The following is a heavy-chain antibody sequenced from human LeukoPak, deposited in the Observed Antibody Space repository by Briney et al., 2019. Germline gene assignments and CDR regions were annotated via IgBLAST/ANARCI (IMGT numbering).Heavy chain of an antibody. D-gene: IGHD4-17*01. CDR2: INHSGST. V-gene: IGHV4-34*01. J-gene: IGHJ4*02. Sequence: PSETLSLTCAVYGGSFSGYYWSWIRQPPGKGLEWIGEINHSGSTNYNPSLKSRVTISVDTSKNQFSLKLSSVTAADTAVYYCARADYGDCGGLDYWGQGTLATVSS. CDR1: GGSFSGYY. CDR3: ARADYGDCGGLDY.